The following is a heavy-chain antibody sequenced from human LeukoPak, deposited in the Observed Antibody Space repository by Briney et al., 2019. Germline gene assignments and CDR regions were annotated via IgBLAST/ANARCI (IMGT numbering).Heavy chain of an antibody. CDR1: GGTFSSYA. V-gene: IGHV1-69*06. Sequence: ASVKVSCKASGGTFSSYAISWVRQAPGQGLEWMGGIIPIFGTANYAQRFQGRVTITADKSTSTAYMELSSLRSEDTAVYYCAHGGIAAATYYFDYWGQGTLVTVSS. D-gene: IGHD6-13*01. CDR3: AHGGIAAATYYFDY. CDR2: IIPIFGTA. J-gene: IGHJ4*02.